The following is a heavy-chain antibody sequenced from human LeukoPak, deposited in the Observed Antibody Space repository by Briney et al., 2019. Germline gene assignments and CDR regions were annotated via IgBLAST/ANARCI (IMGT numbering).Heavy chain of an antibody. J-gene: IGHJ6*03. CDR1: GGSISSSSYY. D-gene: IGHD6-19*01. CDR3: ARSYSSGWAPLNYYYMDV. CDR2: IYYSGST. Sequence: SETLSLTCTVSGGSISSSSYYWGWIRQPPGKGLEWIGSIYYSGSTYYNPSLKSRVTISVDTSKNQFSLKLSSVTAADTAVYYCARSYSSGWAPLNYYYMDVWGKGTTVTVSS. V-gene: IGHV4-39*07.